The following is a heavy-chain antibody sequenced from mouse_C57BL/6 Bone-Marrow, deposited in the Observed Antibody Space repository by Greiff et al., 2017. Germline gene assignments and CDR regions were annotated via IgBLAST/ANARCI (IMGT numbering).Heavy chain of an antibody. CDR1: GYTFTSYW. CDR3: ARDRDYGSWFAY. Sequence: QVQLQQSGAELARPGASVKLSCKASGYTFTSYWMHWVKQRPGQGLEWIGEIDPSDSYTNYNQKFKGKSTLTVDKSSSTAYMQLSSLTSEDSAVYYCARDRDYGSWFAYWGQGTLVTVSA. D-gene: IGHD1-1*01. J-gene: IGHJ3*01. V-gene: IGHV1-69*01. CDR2: IDPSDSYT.